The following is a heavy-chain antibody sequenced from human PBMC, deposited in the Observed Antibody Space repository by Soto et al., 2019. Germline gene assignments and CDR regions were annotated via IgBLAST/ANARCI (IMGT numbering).Heavy chain of an antibody. CDR3: ARIVELRGLGFYYYYYYMDV. CDR1: GFTFSDYY. CDR2: ISSSGSTI. V-gene: IGHV3-11*01. J-gene: IGHJ6*03. Sequence: GGSLRLSCAASGFTFSDYYMSWIRQAPGKGLEWVSYISSSGSTIYYADSVKGRFTISRDNAKNSLYLQMNSLRAEDTAVYYCARIVELRGLGFYYYYYYMDVWGKGTTVTVSS. D-gene: IGHD1-7*01.